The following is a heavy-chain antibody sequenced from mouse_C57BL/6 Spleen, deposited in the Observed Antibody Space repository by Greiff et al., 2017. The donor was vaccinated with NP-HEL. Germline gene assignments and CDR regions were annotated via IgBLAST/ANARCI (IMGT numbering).Heavy chain of an antibody. CDR2: ISSGGSYT. D-gene: IGHD2-5*01. CDR1: GFTFSSYG. Sequence: EVQLQESGGDLVKPGGSLKLSCAASGFTFSSYGMSWVRQTPDKRLEWVATISSGGSYTYYPDSVKGRFTISRDNAKNTLYLQMSSLKSEDTAMYYCARQDSNYAMDYWGQGTSVTVSS. CDR3: ARQDSNYAMDY. J-gene: IGHJ4*01. V-gene: IGHV5-6*01.